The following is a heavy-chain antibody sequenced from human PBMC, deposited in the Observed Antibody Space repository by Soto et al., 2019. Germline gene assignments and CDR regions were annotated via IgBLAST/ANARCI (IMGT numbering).Heavy chain of an antibody. Sequence: QLQLQESGPGLVKPSETLSLTCTVSGGSINNSSFYWGWVRQPPGKRLEWIGSIYYSGSAYYNPSLKSRLTISVDTSKNQFSLNRNSVTAADTAVYFCARRPLVRGIIPYYFDSWGQGTLVTVSS. CDR3: ARRPLVRGIIPYYFDS. CDR2: IYYSGSA. V-gene: IGHV4-39*01. D-gene: IGHD3-10*01. J-gene: IGHJ4*02. CDR1: GGSINNSSFY.